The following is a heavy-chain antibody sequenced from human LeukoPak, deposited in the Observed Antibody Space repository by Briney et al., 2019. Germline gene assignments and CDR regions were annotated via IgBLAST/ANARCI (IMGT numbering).Heavy chain of an antibody. CDR2: IYYSGST. J-gene: IGHJ4*02. Sequence: PSETLSLTCTVSGGPISSYYWSWIRQPPGKGLEWIGYIYYSGSTNYNPSLKSRVTISVDTSKNQFSLKLSSVTAADTAVYYCARERPDSSSWFDGLDYWGQGTLVTVSS. V-gene: IGHV4-59*12. CDR1: GGPISSYY. CDR3: ARERPDSSSWFDGLDY. D-gene: IGHD6-13*01.